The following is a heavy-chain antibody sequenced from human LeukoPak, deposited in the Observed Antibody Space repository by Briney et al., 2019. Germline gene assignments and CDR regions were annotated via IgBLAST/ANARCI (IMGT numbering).Heavy chain of an antibody. J-gene: IGHJ2*01. CDR2: IYHSGST. Sequence: SETLSLTCTVSGYSISSGYYWGWIRQPPGKGLEWIGSIYHSGSTYYNPSLKSRVTISVDTSKNQFSLKLSSVTAADTAVYYCGGHGAKSYYDSRRYFDLWGRGTLVTVSS. V-gene: IGHV4-38-2*02. CDR3: GGHGAKSYYDSRRYFDL. D-gene: IGHD3-22*01. CDR1: GYSISSGYY.